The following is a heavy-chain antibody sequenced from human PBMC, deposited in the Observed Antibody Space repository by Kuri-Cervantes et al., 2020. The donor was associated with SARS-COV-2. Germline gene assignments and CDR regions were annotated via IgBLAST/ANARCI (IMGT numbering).Heavy chain of an antibody. D-gene: IGHD2-15*01. CDR1: DDSFSDYSYY. Sequence: SETLSLTCIVSDDSFSDYSYYWGWIRQPPGKGLEWTGSIHYTGTTYYNPSLKSRLTLSVATSKNQFSLKVNSVTAADTAVYYCAAHTVQWWPMWGQGTLVTVSS. V-gene: IGHV4-39*01. CDR3: AAHTVQWWPM. CDR2: IHYTGTT. J-gene: IGHJ4*02.